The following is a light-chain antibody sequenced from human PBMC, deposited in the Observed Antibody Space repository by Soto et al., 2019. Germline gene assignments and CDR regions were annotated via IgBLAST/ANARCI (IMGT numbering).Light chain of an antibody. CDR1: SSDVGGYNY. V-gene: IGLV2-8*01. J-gene: IGLJ3*02. CDR2: EVS. Sequence: QSALTQPPSASGSPGQSVTSSCTGTSSDVGGYNYVSWYQQHPGKAPKLMIYEVSKRPSGVPDRFSGSKSGNTASLTVSGLQAEDEADYYCSSYAGSNNFGVFGGGTKFTVL. CDR3: SSYAGSNNFGV.